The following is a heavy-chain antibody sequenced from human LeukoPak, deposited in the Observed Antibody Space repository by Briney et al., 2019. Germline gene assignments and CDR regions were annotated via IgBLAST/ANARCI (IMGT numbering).Heavy chain of an antibody. D-gene: IGHD3-22*01. CDR3: AKSERRLYYYDSSS. V-gene: IGHV4-39*01. J-gene: IGHJ4*02. CDR1: GGSISSSSYY. Sequence: KSSETLSLTCTVSGGSISSSSYYWGWIRQPPGKGLEWIGSIYYSGSTYYNPSLKSRVTISVDTSKNQFSLKLSSVTAADTAVYYCAKSERRLYYYDSSSWGQGTLVTVSS. CDR2: IYYSGST.